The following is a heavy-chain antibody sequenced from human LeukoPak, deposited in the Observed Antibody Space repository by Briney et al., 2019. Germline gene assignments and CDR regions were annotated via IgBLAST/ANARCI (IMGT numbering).Heavy chain of an antibody. V-gene: IGHV3-13*04. D-gene: IGHD4-23*01. CDR2: IGTAGDT. CDR3: ARGGSDYGGNLYYFDY. Sequence: GGSLRLSCAASGFTFSSYDMHWVRQATGKGLEWVSAIGTAGDTYYPGSVKGRFTFSRENAKNSLYLQMNSLRAGDTAVYYCARGGSDYGGNLYYFDYWGQGTLVTVSS. CDR1: GFTFSSYD. J-gene: IGHJ4*02.